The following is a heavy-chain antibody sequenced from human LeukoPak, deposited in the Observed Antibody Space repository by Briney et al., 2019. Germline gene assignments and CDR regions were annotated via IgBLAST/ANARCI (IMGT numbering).Heavy chain of an antibody. Sequence: ASVKVSCKASGYTFTSYGIRWVRQAPGQGLEWMGWISAYNGNTNYAQKLQGRVTMTTDTSTSTAYMELRSLRSDATAVYYCARDRRYYDCWLGRPLLPGGEGPLVTVSS. CDR3: ARDRRYYDCWLGRPLLP. V-gene: IGHV1-18*01. D-gene: IGHD3-3*01. J-gene: IGHJ5*02. CDR1: GYTFTSYG. CDR2: ISAYNGNT.